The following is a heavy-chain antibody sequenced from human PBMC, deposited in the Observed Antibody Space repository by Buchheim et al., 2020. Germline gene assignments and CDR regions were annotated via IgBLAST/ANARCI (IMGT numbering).Heavy chain of an antibody. J-gene: IGHJ5*02. Sequence: EVQLVESGGGLVQPGESLRLSCAASGFNFGDYTMNWVRQTPGKGLEWVSHISSGSGTIYYADSVKGRFTISRDNAKSSLYLQMSSLRVEDTAVYYCARDNRFGESLNWFDPWGQGTL. CDR3: ARDNRFGESLNWFDP. D-gene: IGHD3-10*01. V-gene: IGHV3-48*01. CDR2: ISSGSGTI. CDR1: GFNFGDYT.